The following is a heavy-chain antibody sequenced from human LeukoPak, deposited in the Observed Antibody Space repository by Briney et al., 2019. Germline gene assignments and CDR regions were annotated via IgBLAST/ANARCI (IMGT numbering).Heavy chain of an antibody. D-gene: IGHD1-14*01. J-gene: IGHJ6*02. V-gene: IGHV4-4*07. Sequence: SETLSLTCTVSGGSFSNYYWSWIRQPAGKGLEWIGRIYTSGSTNCNPSVKSRVTMSVDTSNNQFSLKLTSVTAADTAVYYCARQPPQYYGMDVWGQGTTVTVSS. CDR2: IYTSGST. CDR1: GGSFSNYY. CDR3: ARQPPQYYGMDV.